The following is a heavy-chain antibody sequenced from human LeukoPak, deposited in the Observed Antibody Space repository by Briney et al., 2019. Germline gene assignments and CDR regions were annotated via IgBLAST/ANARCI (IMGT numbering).Heavy chain of an antibody. CDR1: GGSISSSSYY. Sequence: SETLSLTCTVSGGSISSSSYYSGWIRQPPGNGLEWIGSIYYSGSTYYNPSLKSRVTISVETSKNQFSLKLSSVTAADPAVYYCARDFFFAAAGRGNFDYWGQGTLVTVSS. CDR2: IYYSGST. CDR3: ARDFFFAAAGRGNFDY. V-gene: IGHV4-39*07. J-gene: IGHJ4*02. D-gene: IGHD6-13*01.